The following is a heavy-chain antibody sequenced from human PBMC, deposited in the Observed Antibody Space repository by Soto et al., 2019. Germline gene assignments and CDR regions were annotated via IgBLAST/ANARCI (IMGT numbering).Heavy chain of an antibody. V-gene: IGHV1-46*01. CDR3: AREENCSGGTCYSEYFHR. J-gene: IGHJ1*01. CDR2: VNPSGGST. CDR1: GYLFTAYS. D-gene: IGHD2-15*01. Sequence: RASVKVSCKASGYLFTAYSMHWVRLAPGQGLEWMGVVNPSGGSTKYAQNFQGRVTMTRDTSTTTIYMELSSLRSDDTAIYYCAREENCSGGTCYSEYFHRWGQGTLDTVSS.